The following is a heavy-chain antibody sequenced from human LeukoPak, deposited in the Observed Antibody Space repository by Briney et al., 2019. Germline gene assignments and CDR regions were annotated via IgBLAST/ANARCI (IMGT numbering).Heavy chain of an antibody. CDR1: GFTFSSYE. J-gene: IGHJ3*02. V-gene: IGHV3-74*01. D-gene: IGHD3-22*01. CDR2: INSDGSST. Sequence: PGGSLRLSCAASGFTFSSYEMNWVRQAPGKGLVWVSRINSDGSSTSYADSVKGRFTIARDNARNTLYLQMNSLRAEDTAVYYCVREGDRSGYYLDAFDIWGQGTMVTVSS. CDR3: VREGDRSGYYLDAFDI.